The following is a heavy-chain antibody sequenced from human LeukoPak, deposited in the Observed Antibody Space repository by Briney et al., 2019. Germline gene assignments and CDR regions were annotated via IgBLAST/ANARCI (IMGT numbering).Heavy chain of an antibody. D-gene: IGHD5-18*01. V-gene: IGHV1-69*06. J-gene: IGHJ4*02. CDR1: GYTFTGYY. CDR3: ARSWIQLWHFDY. Sequence: SVKVSCKASGYTFTGYYMHWVRQAPGQGLEWMGGIIPIFGTANYAQKFQGRVTITADKSTSTAYMELSSLRSEDTAVYYCARSWIQLWHFDYWGQGTLVTVSS. CDR2: IIPIFGTA.